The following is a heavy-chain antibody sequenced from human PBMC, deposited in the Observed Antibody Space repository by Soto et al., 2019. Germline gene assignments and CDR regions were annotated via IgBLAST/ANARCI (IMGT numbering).Heavy chain of an antibody. CDR3: ANVYEQLLVRYYFDN. J-gene: IGHJ4*02. V-gene: IGHV3-23*01. CDR1: GFTFNNYA. D-gene: IGHD6-13*01. Sequence: GGSLRLSCAASGFTFNNYALDWVRQAPGKGLEWVSGISASGDNTYYADSVKGRFTISRDNSKSTLYLQMNSLRAEDTTVYYCANVYEQLLVRYYFDNWGQGTLVIVSS. CDR2: ISASGDNT.